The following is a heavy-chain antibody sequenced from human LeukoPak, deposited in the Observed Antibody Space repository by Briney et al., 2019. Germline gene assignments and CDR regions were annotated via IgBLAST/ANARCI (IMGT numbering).Heavy chain of an antibody. Sequence: PGGSLRLSCAASGFTFSSYAMSWVRQAPGKGLEWVSAISGSGGSTYYADSVKGRSTISRDNSKNTLYLQMNSLRAEDTAVYYCARGSGGSVGDFDYWGQGTLVTVSS. CDR3: ARGSGGSVGDFDY. J-gene: IGHJ4*02. CDR2: ISGSGGST. CDR1: GFTFSSYA. V-gene: IGHV3-23*01. D-gene: IGHD2-15*01.